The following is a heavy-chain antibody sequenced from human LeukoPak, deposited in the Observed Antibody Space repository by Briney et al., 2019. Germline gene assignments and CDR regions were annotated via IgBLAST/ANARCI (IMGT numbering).Heavy chain of an antibody. CDR3: TALGIAAAGMDY. V-gene: IGHV3-73*01. J-gene: IGHJ4*02. Sequence: GGSLRLSCAASGFTFSGSAIHWVRQASGKGLEWLGRIRSKANSYAAAYGASVEGRFTISRDDSKNTAYLQMNSLITEDTAVYFCTALGIAAAGMDYWGQGTLVTVSS. CDR1: GFTFSGSA. CDR2: IRSKANSYAA. D-gene: IGHD6-13*01.